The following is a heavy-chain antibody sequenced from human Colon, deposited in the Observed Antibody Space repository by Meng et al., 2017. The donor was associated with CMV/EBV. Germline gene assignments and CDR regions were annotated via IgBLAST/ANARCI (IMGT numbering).Heavy chain of an antibody. Sequence: SVKVSSKASGGTFSKYVISWVRQAPGQGLEWMGRIIPILDTPNYAQRFQGRVTITADKSTNTVYMELSSLRYEDTAVYYCAKRQEDSSGWFLDWGQGTLVTVSS. CDR3: AKRQEDSSGWFLD. CDR2: IIPILDTP. CDR1: GGTFSKYV. V-gene: IGHV1-69*04. D-gene: IGHD6-19*01. J-gene: IGHJ4*02.